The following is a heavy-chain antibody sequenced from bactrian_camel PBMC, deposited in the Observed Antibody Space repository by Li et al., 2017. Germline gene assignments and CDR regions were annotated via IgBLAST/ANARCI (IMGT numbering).Heavy chain of an antibody. CDR3: AKDRYGGSYYGTDFGY. Sequence: HVQLVESGGGSVQAGGSLRLSCAVSKYTIGTYCMGWFRQAPGKEREAIAIMHNVGSETYADSVTGRVTISKDNAKNTVYLQMNSLKSEDTAMYYCAKDRYGGSYYGTDFGYWGQGTQVTVS. V-gene: IGHV3S1*01. CDR1: KYTIGTYC. D-gene: IGHD6*01. J-gene: IGHJ6*01. CDR2: MHNVGSET.